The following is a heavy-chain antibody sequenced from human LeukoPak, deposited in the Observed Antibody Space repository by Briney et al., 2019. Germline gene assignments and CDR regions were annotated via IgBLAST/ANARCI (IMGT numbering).Heavy chain of an antibody. CDR1: GFTFSSYA. J-gene: IGHJ4*02. CDR3: ARETYGSGSYRLDY. D-gene: IGHD3-10*01. Sequence: GGSLRLSCAASGFTFSSYAMGWVRQAPGKGLEWVSIISGSGGSTYYADSVKGRFTISRDNAKNSLYLQMNSLRDDDTAVYYCARETYGSGSYRLDYWGQGTLVTVSS. CDR2: ISGSGGST. V-gene: IGHV3-23*01.